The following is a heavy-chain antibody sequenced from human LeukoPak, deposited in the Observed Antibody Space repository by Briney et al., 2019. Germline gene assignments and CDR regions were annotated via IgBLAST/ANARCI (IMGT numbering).Heavy chain of an antibody. J-gene: IGHJ6*03. CDR2: ISGSGGST. CDR1: GFTFSSYV. Sequence: PGGSLRLSCGASGFTFSSYVMSWVRQAPGKGLEWVSGISGSGGSTYYADSVRGRFTISRDNSKNTLYLQLNSLGAEDTAVYYCARSLRVRGVPDYMDVWGKGTTVTISS. D-gene: IGHD3-10*01. V-gene: IGHV3-23*01. CDR3: ARSLRVRGVPDYMDV.